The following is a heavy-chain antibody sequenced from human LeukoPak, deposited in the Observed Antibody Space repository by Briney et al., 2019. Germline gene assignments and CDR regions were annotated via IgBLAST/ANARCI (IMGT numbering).Heavy chain of an antibody. D-gene: IGHD2-15*01. CDR1: GGSISSYY. J-gene: IGHJ4*02. CDR3: ARESRRNTSGGTFDY. Sequence: PSETLSLTCTVSGGSISSYYWSWIRQPPGKGLEWIGYIYYSGSTNYIPSLKRRVTISVDTSKNQFSLKLSSVTVADTAVYYCARESRRNTSGGTFDYWGQGTLVTVSS. V-gene: IGHV4-59*01. CDR2: IYYSGST.